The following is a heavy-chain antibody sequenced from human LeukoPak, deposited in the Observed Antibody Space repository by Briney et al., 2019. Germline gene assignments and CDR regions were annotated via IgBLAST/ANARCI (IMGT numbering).Heavy chain of an antibody. CDR2: INPSGGST. J-gene: IGHJ3*02. D-gene: IGHD1-26*01. V-gene: IGHV1-46*01. CDR3: ARKTRRVGAQTDDAFDI. CDR1: GGTFTSYY. Sequence: ASVKVSCKASGGTFTSYYMHWVRQAPGQGLEWMGIINPSGGSTSYAQKFQGRVTMTRDTSTSTVYMELSGLRSEDTAVYYCARKTRRVGAQTDDAFDIWGQGTMVTVSS.